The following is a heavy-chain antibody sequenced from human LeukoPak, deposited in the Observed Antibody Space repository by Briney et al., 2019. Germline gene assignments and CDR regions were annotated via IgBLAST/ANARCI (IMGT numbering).Heavy chain of an antibody. CDR1: GFTFSDYY. V-gene: IGHV3-11*04. Sequence: GGSLRLSCAASGFTFSDYYMTWIRQAPGKGLEWVSYIRGNGNNKYYADSVKGRFTISRDNAKNSPYLQMNSLRVEDTAVYYCASSQSSVAGIVGCWGQGTLVTVSS. CDR2: IRGNGNNK. D-gene: IGHD6-19*01. CDR3: ASSQSSVAGIVGC. J-gene: IGHJ4*02.